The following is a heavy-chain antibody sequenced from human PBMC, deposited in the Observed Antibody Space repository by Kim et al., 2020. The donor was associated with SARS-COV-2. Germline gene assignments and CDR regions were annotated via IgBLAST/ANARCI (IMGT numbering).Heavy chain of an antibody. CDR1: GGSFSANY. Sequence: SETLSLTCAVYGGSFSANYWSWIRQPPGKGLEWIGEINHSGSTNYNPSLKSRVTISVDTSKNQFSLKLSSVTAADTAVYYCARGPTTVTSFYYYYGMDV. D-gene: IGHD4-17*01. V-gene: IGHV4-34*01. CDR3: ARGPTTVTSFYYYYGMDV. CDR2: INHSGST. J-gene: IGHJ6*01.